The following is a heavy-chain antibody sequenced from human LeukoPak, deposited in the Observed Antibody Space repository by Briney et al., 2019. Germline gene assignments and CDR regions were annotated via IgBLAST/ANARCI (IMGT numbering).Heavy chain of an antibody. D-gene: IGHD3-16*01. Sequence: GRSLRLSCAASGFSFDNYGMHWVRQVPGKGLEWVSGISGSGAVINYVDSVKGRFTISRDNSKNSLYLQMNSLRPEDTALYYCAKDMSRGRLSLFDTWGQGTLVTVSS. CDR1: GFSFDNYG. J-gene: IGHJ5*02. V-gene: IGHV3-9*01. CDR2: ISGSGAVI. CDR3: AKDMSRGRLSLFDT.